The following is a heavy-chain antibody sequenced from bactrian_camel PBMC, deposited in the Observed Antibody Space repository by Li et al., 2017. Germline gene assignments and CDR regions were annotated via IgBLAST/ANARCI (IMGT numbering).Heavy chain of an antibody. J-gene: IGHJ4*01. V-gene: IGHV3S55*01. Sequence: QVQLVESGGGSVQAGGSLKLSCLVPRDTWRRFPNLCLAWFRQTPGGEREVVATIDTGGIKRYLESVKFRFTITRDSAKGALLLQIRNLKPEDTAMYYCAADWRRHMSAPQALTSKWDDFEYRGQGTQVT. CDR2: IDTGGIK. CDR1: RDTWRRFP. D-gene: IGHD3*01. CDR3: AADWRRHMSAPQALTSKWDDFEY.